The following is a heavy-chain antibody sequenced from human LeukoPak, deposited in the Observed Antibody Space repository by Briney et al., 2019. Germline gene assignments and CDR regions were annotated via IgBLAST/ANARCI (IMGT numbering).Heavy chain of an antibody. Sequence: KTSETLSLTCTVSGGSISSYYWSWIRQPPGKGLEWIGYIYYSGSTNYNPSLKSRVTISVDTSKNQFSLKLSSVTAADTAVYYCARGVLLWFGDQSHDAFDIWGQGTMVTVSS. CDR1: GGSISSYY. J-gene: IGHJ3*02. D-gene: IGHD3-10*01. CDR3: ARGVLLWFGDQSHDAFDI. CDR2: IYYSGST. V-gene: IGHV4-59*01.